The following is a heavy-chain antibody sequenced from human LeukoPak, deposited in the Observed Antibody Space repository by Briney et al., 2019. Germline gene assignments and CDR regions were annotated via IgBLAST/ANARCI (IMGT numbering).Heavy chain of an antibody. D-gene: IGHD3-10*01. CDR2: IHPRSGDT. Sequence: ASVKVSCKASGYSFTAFYIHWVRQAPGQGLEWMGWIHPRSGDTRYAQKFQGRVTMARDTSISTVYTDLSSLRSDDTAVYYCARDSIDGSGTYYNDSPDYWGQGTLVTVSS. J-gene: IGHJ4*02. CDR1: GYSFTAFY. V-gene: IGHV1-2*02. CDR3: ARDSIDGSGTYYNDSPDY.